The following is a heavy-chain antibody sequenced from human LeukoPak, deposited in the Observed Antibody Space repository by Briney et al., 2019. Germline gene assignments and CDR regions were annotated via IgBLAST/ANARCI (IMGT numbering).Heavy chain of an antibody. CDR1: GGSITNYN. CDR3: ARRRVGDLTVGSDTWFDP. CDR2: ISDSGST. J-gene: IGHJ5*02. V-gene: IGHV4-59*08. Sequence: SETLSLTCTVSGGSITNYNWNWIRQPPGKGLEWIGYISDSGSTNYNPSLQSRVTITVDTSKNQYSLKLSSVTASDTAVYYCARRRVGDLTVGSDTWFDPWGQGALVTVSS. D-gene: IGHD2-15*01.